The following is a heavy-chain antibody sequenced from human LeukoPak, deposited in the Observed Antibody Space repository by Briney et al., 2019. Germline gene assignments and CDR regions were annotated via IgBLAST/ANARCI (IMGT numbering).Heavy chain of an antibody. V-gene: IGHV3-74*01. Sequence: GGSLRLSCAASGFTFSSYWMHGVRQAPGKGLVWVSRINSDGRSTSYADSVKGRFTISRDSAKNTLYLQMNSLRAEDTAVHYCARVTIFGVVATFDYWGQGTLVTVSS. CDR1: GFTFSSYW. CDR3: ARVTIFGVVATFDY. D-gene: IGHD3-3*01. J-gene: IGHJ4*02. CDR2: INSDGRST.